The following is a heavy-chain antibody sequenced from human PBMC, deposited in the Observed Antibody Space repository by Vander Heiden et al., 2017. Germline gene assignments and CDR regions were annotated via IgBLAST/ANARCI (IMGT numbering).Heavy chain of an antibody. J-gene: IGHJ4*02. V-gene: IGHV3-23*01. CDR2: ISGSGGST. CDR3: AKDRYYDSSGYYDY. Sequence: EVQLLESGGGLVQPGGSLRISCAASGFTFSSYAMSWVRQAPGKGLEWVSAISGSGGSTYYADSVKGRFTISRDNSKNTLYLQMNSLRAEDTAVYYCAKDRYYDSSGYYDYWGQGTLVTVSS. D-gene: IGHD3-22*01. CDR1: GFTFSSYA.